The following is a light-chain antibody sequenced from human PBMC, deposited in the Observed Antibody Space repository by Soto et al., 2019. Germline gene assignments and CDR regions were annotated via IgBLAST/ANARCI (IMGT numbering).Light chain of an antibody. CDR2: AAS. J-gene: IGKJ5*01. CDR3: QQLNTYPIT. Sequence: DIQLTQSPSFQSASVGDRVTITCRASQGISSYLVWYQQKPGKAPKLLIYAASALHSGVPSRFSGSGSGTEFTLTISSLQPEDFATYYCQQLNTYPITFGQGTRLEIK. V-gene: IGKV1-9*01. CDR1: QGISSY.